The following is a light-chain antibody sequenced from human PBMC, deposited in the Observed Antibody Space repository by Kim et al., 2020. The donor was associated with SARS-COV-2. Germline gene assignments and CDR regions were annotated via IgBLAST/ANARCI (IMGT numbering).Light chain of an antibody. J-gene: IGLJ3*02. CDR1: ALPRQY. CDR3: QSGVYCDTFVV. V-gene: IGLV3-25*03. Sequence: SPGQSTRITRSHDALPRQYAYWYPRKSGQAPLLVIFQDTKRPSGISARFSRSSSGTTVTLTIPRVQAEDEADYYCQSGVYCDTFVVFGGGTKLTVL. CDR2: QDT.